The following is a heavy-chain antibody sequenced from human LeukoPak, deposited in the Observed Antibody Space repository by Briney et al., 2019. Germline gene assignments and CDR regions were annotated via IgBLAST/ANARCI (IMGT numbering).Heavy chain of an antibody. CDR3: AKDTVAGTSYYYMDV. CDR2: IRSKANSYAT. D-gene: IGHD6-19*01. J-gene: IGHJ6*03. Sequence: GGSLRLSCAASGFTFSGSAMHWVRQASGKGLEWVGRIRSKANSYATAYAASVKGRFTISRDDSKNTAYLQMNSLRAEDTAVYYCAKDTVAGTSYYYMDVWGKGTTVTISS. CDR1: GFTFSGSA. V-gene: IGHV3-73*01.